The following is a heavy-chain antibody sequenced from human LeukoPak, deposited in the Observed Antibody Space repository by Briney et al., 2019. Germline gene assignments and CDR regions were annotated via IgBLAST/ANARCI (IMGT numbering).Heavy chain of an antibody. J-gene: IGHJ3*02. CDR3: ARDGTWANAFDI. CDR2: IYSGGST. Sequence: GGSLRLSCAASGFTVSSNYMSWVRQAPGKGLEWVSVIYSGGSTYYADSVKGRFTISRDNSKNTLYLQMNSLRAEDTAVYYCARDGTWANAFDIWAKGQWSPSLQ. D-gene: IGHD1-26*01. V-gene: IGHV3-66*01. CDR1: GFTVSSNY.